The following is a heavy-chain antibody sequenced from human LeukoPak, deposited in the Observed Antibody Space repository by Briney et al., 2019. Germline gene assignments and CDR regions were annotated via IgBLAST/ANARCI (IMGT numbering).Heavy chain of an antibody. D-gene: IGHD6-13*01. Sequence: ASVKVSCTASGYIFSAYYMHWVRQAPGQGLEWMGWISAYNGNTNYAQKLQGRVTMTTDTSTSTAYMELRSLRSDDTAVYYCAKYSSSWYYGMDVWGQGTTVTVSS. CDR3: AKYSSSWYYGMDV. J-gene: IGHJ6*02. V-gene: IGHV1-18*01. CDR1: GYIFSAYY. CDR2: ISAYNGNT.